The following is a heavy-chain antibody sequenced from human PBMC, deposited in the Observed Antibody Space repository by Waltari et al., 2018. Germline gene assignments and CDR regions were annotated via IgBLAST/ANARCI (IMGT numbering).Heavy chain of an antibody. Sequence: QVQLQVSGPGLVKPLEPLSLTCSVSGGSISSYYWSCFRQPPGKGLEWIGYIYYSGSTNHNPSLKSRVTISVDTSKNQFSLKLSSVTAADTAVYYCARIPIVGATDAFDIWGQGTMVTVSS. V-gene: IGHV4-59*01. D-gene: IGHD1-26*01. CDR2: IYYSGST. J-gene: IGHJ3*02. CDR3: ARIPIVGATDAFDI. CDR1: GGSISSYY.